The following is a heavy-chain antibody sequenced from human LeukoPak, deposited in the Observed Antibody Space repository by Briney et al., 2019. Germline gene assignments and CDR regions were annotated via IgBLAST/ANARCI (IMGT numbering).Heavy chain of an antibody. CDR3: ARDVVVVPAAIHYGMDV. CDR2: INHSGRT. V-gene: IGHV4-34*01. J-gene: IGHJ6*02. D-gene: IGHD2-2*01. Sequence: SETLSLTCAVYGGSFSDYFWGWIRQPPGKGLEWIGEINHSGRTYYNPSLKSRVTISVDTSKNQFSLNLSSVTAADTAVYYCARDVVVVPAAIHYGMDVWGQGTMVTGSS. CDR1: GGSFSDYF.